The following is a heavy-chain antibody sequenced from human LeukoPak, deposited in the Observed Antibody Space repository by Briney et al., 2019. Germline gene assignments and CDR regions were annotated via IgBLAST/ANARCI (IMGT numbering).Heavy chain of an antibody. CDR1: GYTFTSYG. CDR2: ISAYNGNT. J-gene: IGHJ3*02. D-gene: IGHD2-15*01. CDR3: ARAELYCSGGSCPLLDAFDI. Sequence: ASVKVSCKASGYTFTSYGISWVRQAPGQGLEWMGWISAYNGNTNYAQKLQGRVTMTTDTSTSTAYIELSSLRSDDTAVYYCARAELYCSGGSCPLLDAFDIWGQGTMVTVSS. V-gene: IGHV1-18*01.